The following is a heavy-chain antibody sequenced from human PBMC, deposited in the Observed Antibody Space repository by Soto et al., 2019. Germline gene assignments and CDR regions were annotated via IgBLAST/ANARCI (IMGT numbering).Heavy chain of an antibody. CDR3: ARESGSGDSYFDY. Sequence: QPGGSLRLSCAASGFTFISYWMSWVRQAPGKGLEWVANIKQDGSEKYYVDSVKGRFTISRDNAKNSLYLQMNSLRAEDTAVYYCARESGSGDSYFDYWGQGTLVTVSS. CDR2: IKQDGSEK. D-gene: IGHD2-21*02. J-gene: IGHJ4*02. CDR1: GFTFISYW. V-gene: IGHV3-7*01.